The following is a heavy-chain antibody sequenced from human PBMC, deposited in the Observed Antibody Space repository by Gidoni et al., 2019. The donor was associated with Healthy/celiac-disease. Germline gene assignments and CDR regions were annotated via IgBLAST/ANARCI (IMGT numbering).Heavy chain of an antibody. CDR3: ARDADPYYDILTGYRGGVDY. D-gene: IGHD3-9*01. Sequence: QVQLVQSGAAVKKPGSSVKVSCKASGGTCSRYAISWVRQAPGQGLAWMGRIIPILGIANYAQKFQGRVTITADKSTSTAYMELSSLRSEDTAVYYCARDADPYYDILTGYRGGVDYWGQGTLVTVSS. CDR1: GGTCSRYA. CDR2: IIPILGIA. J-gene: IGHJ4*02. V-gene: IGHV1-69*04.